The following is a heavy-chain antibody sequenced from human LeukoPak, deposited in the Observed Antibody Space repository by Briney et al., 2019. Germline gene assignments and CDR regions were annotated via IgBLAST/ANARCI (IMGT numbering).Heavy chain of an antibody. CDR1: GFTFSSYA. J-gene: IGHJ4*02. V-gene: IGHV3-23*01. CDR2: ISGSGSYT. CDR3: AKETSAYRYLDY. D-gene: IGHD3-16*01. Sequence: QPGGSLRLSCAASGFTFSSYAMSWVRQGPGKGLEWVSTISGSGSYTYYADSVKGRFTISRDNSQNTLYLQMNSLRAEDMAVYHCAKETSAYRYLDYWGQGTLVTVSS.